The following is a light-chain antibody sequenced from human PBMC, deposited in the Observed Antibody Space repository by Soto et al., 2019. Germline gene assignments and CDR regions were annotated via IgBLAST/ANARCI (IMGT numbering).Light chain of an antibody. J-gene: IGLJ3*02. Sequence: QSVLTQPPSASGTPGQRVTISCSGSSSNIGNNHVSWYQQLPGTAPKLLMSETNQRPSGVPDRFTASKYGTSASLAISGLRSEDEADYYCSAWDGSLSILVFGGGTKLTVL. CDR3: SAWDGSLSILV. V-gene: IGLV1-47*01. CDR1: SSNIGNNH. CDR2: ETN.